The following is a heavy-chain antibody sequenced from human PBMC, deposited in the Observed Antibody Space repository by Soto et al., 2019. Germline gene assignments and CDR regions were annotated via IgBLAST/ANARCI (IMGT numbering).Heavy chain of an antibody. CDR2: INSDGSST. CDR1: GFTFSSCW. CDR3: AREQQWRYDAFDI. J-gene: IGHJ3*02. V-gene: IGHV3-74*01. Sequence: LRLSCAASGFTFSSCWMHWVRQAPGKGLVWVSRINSDGSSTSYADSVKGRFTISRDNAKNTLYLQMNSLRAEDTAVYYCAREQQWRYDAFDIWGQGTMATVSS. D-gene: IGHD6-19*01.